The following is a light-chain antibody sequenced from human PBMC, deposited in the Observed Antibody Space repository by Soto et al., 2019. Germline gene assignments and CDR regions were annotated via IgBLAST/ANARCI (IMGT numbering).Light chain of an antibody. J-gene: IGLJ2*01. V-gene: IGLV1-40*01. CDR3: QSYDSSLSGVI. CDR1: SSNIGAGFD. CDR2: ANT. Sequence: QSALTQPPSVSGAPGQRVAISCTGSSSNIGAGFDVHWYQQLPGTAPKLLIYANTNRPSGVPDRFSGSKSGTSASLAITGLQAEDDADYYCQSYDSSLSGVIFGGGTKLTVL.